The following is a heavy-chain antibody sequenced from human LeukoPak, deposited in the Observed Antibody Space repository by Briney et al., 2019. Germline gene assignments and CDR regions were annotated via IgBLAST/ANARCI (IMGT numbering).Heavy chain of an antibody. D-gene: IGHD4-17*01. J-gene: IGHJ4*02. CDR1: GYTFTSYA. CDR3: ARLTVTPYYFDY. CDR2: INVGNGNT. Sequence: GASVKVSCKASGYTFTSYAIHWVRQAPGQSPEWMGWINVGNGNTKYSQKFQGRVTITGDTSASTAYMEPSSLRSEDTAVYYCARLTVTPYYFDYWGQGTLVTVSS. V-gene: IGHV1-3*01.